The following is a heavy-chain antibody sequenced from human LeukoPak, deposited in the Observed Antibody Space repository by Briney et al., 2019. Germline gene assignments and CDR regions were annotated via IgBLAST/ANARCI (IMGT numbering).Heavy chain of an antibody. CDR1: GFTVSNNY. CDR2: IYRDGAT. CDR3: TASVGSTWYAPGDY. Sequence: GGSLRLSCEASGFTVSNNYITWVRQAPGKGLEWVSIIYRDGATYYASSVKGRFIVSRDNSRHTVSLQMNSLRAEDTAVYYCTASVGSTWYAPGDYWGQGTLVTVSS. D-gene: IGHD6-13*01. J-gene: IGHJ4*02. V-gene: IGHV3-66*01.